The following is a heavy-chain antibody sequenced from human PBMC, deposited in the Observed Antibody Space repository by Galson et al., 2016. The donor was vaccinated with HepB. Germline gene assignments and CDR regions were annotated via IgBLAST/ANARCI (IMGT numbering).Heavy chain of an antibody. CDR3: APGVGELSFDI. CDR1: GFTVSSNY. CDR2: IYSGGST. D-gene: IGHD3-16*01. Sequence: SLRLSCAASGFTVSSNYMSWVRQAPGKGLEWVSVIYSGGSTNYADSVKGRFTISRDNSKNTLYLQTNSRRAEDTAVYYCAPGVGELSFDIWGQGTMVTVSS. V-gene: IGHV3-53*01. J-gene: IGHJ3*02.